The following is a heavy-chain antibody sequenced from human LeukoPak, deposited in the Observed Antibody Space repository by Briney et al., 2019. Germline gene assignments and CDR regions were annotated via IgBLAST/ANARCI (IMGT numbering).Heavy chain of an antibody. V-gene: IGHV3-30*18. D-gene: IGHD3-22*01. CDR2: ISHDGNSR. J-gene: IGHJ4*02. Sequence: GGSLRLSCATSGFSFYNLAFHWARQAPGKGLEWVSLISHDGNSRKYADSVKGRFTISRDNAKNSLYLQMNSLRAEDTAVYYCAKYVSYYYDSSTYYPSQGYFDYWGQGTLVTVSS. CDR1: GFSFYNLA. CDR3: AKYVSYYYDSSTYYPSQGYFDY.